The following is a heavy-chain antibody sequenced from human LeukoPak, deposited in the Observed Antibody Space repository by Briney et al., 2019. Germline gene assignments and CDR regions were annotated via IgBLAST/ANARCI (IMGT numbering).Heavy chain of an antibody. Sequence: ASVKVSCKASGYSFTSYAMHWVRQAPGQRLEWMGWINTGNGNTKYSQEFQGRVTITRDTSASTAYMELSSLRSEDMAVYYCARDAAGGHFDYWGQGTLVTVSS. CDR3: ARDAAGGHFDY. J-gene: IGHJ4*02. D-gene: IGHD3-16*01. CDR1: GYSFTSYA. CDR2: INTGNGNT. V-gene: IGHV1-3*03.